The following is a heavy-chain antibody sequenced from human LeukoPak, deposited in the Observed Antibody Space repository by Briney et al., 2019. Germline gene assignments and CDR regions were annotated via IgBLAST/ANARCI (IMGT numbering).Heavy chain of an antibody. CDR1: GFAFISTS. Sequence: GGSLRLSCADSGFAFISTSIHWVRQAPGKGLEGLSYSSTVTGNIYYADSVKGRFTISRDNAKSSLYLQMSSLRAEDTAVYFCATTGNFYDMDVWGKGTTVTVSS. J-gene: IGHJ6*03. D-gene: IGHD1-1*01. CDR2: SSTVTGNI. V-gene: IGHV3-48*04. CDR3: ATTGNFYDMDV.